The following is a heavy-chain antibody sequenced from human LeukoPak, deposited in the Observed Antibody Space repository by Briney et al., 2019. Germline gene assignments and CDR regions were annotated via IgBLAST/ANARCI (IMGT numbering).Heavy chain of an antibody. Sequence: GSLRLSCATSGFTFTDYPMNWVRQAPGKGVEWVSNIRTTAEGANYADYADSVKGRLTISRDDAKHTLYLHKNTLRDDDTAVYYCATDQRYAFDYWGQGILVTVSS. CDR1: GFTFTDYP. CDR2: IRTTAEGANYA. J-gene: IGHJ4*02. D-gene: IGHD3-9*01. CDR3: ATDQRYAFDY. V-gene: IGHV3-48*02.